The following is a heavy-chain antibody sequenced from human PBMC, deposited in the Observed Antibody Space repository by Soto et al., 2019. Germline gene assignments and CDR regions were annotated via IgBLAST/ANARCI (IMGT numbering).Heavy chain of an antibody. V-gene: IGHV1-69*13. CDR3: ARDGYDFWRGSTHTFDY. CDR2: IIPIFGTA. D-gene: IGHD3-3*01. Sequence: SVKVSCKASGGTFSCYAISWVRQAPGQGLEWMGGIIPIFGTANYAQKFQGRVTITADESTSTAYMELSSLRSEDTAVYYCARDGYDFWRGSTHTFDYWGQGTLVTVSS. J-gene: IGHJ4*02. CDR1: GGTFSCYA.